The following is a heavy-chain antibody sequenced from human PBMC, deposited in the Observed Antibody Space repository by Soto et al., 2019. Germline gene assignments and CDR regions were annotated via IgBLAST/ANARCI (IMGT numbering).Heavy chain of an antibody. Sequence: GASVKVSCKASGDTFSSYAISWVRQAPGQGLEWMGGIIPIFGTANYAQKFQGRVTITADESTSTAYMELSSLRSEDTAVYYCARGQIFGGSPGWFDPWGQGTLVTVSS. V-gene: IGHV1-69*13. CDR2: IIPIFGTA. CDR3: ARGQIFGGSPGWFDP. J-gene: IGHJ5*02. D-gene: IGHD3-3*01. CDR1: GDTFSSYA.